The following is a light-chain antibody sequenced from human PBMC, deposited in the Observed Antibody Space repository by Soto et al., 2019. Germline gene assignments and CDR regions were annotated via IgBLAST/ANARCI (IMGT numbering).Light chain of an antibody. CDR2: DVS. Sequence: EIVLTQSPATLSLSPGERATLSCRANQSVSSYLAWYQQKPGQAPRLFIYDVSNRATGIPARFSGSGSGTDFTLTISSLEPEDFAVYYCQQSSNWPLTFGGGTKVEI. CDR3: QQSSNWPLT. V-gene: IGKV3-11*01. J-gene: IGKJ4*01. CDR1: QSVSSY.